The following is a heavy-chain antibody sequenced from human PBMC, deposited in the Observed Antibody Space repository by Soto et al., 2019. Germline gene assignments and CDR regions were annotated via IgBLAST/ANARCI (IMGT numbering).Heavy chain of an antibody. CDR3: ALGYSYAPFDP. CDR1: GFTFSSYA. J-gene: IGHJ5*02. V-gene: IGHV3-23*01. CDR2: ISGSGDST. D-gene: IGHD5-18*01. Sequence: GGSLRLSCAASGFTFSSYAMSWVRQAPGKGLEWVSGISGSGDSTYYGDSVKGRFTISRDNSKNTLYVQMNSLRAEDTAVYYCALGYSYAPFDPWGQGTLVTVSS.